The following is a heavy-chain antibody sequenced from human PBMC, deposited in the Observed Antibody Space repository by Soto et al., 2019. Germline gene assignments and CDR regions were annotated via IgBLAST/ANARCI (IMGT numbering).Heavy chain of an antibody. CDR3: ARDLAGERGFDY. J-gene: IGHJ4*02. Sequence: QGQLVESGGGVVQPGRSLRLSCAASGFTFSSDGMHWVRQAPGKGLEWVAVIWYDGSNKYYADSVKGRFTISRDNSKNTLYLQMSSLRAEDTAVYYCARDLAGERGFDYWGQGTLVTVSS. CDR1: GFTFSSDG. V-gene: IGHV3-33*01. CDR2: IWYDGSNK.